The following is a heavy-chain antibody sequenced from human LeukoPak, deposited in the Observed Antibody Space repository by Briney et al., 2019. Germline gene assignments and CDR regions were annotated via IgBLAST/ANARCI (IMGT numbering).Heavy chain of an antibody. J-gene: IGHJ1*01. CDR2: MNPNSGNT. CDR1: GYTFTSYD. V-gene: IGHV1-8*03. CDR3: ARATYYDFWSGYYTGSGYFQH. D-gene: IGHD3-3*01. Sequence: ASVKVSCKASGYTFTSYDINWVRQATGQGLEWMGWMNPNSGNTGYAQKFQGRVTITRNTSISTAYMELSSLRSEDTAVYYCARATYYDFWSGYYTGSGYFQHWGQGTLVTVSS.